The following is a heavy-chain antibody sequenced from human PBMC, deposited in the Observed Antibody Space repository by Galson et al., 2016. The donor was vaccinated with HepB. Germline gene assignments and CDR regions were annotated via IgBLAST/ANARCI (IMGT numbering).Heavy chain of an antibody. CDR2: ISGGDYST. CDR3: AKGLQYYSYALDV. CDR1: GFSFSDYG. Sequence: SLRLSCAASGFSFSDYGMSWVRQAPGKGLEWVSTISGGDYSTYYADSVKGRFTISRANSKNTLDLQMNSLRAEETAIYYCAKGLQYYSYALDVWGQGTTVTVSS. J-gene: IGHJ6*02. V-gene: IGHV3-23*01.